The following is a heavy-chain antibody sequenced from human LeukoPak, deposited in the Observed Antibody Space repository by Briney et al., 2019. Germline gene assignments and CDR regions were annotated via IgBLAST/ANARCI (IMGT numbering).Heavy chain of an antibody. D-gene: IGHD3-3*01. V-gene: IGHV3-30*02. Sequence: GGSLRLSCAASGFTLSSYGIHWVRQAPGKGLEWVAVIWYDGSNKYYADSVKGRFTISRDNSKNTLYLQMNSLRAEDTAVYYCAKDLGVAGPARLLGYGMDVWGQGTTVTVSS. CDR2: IWYDGSNK. CDR1: GFTLSSYG. CDR3: AKDLGVAGPARLLGYGMDV. J-gene: IGHJ6*02.